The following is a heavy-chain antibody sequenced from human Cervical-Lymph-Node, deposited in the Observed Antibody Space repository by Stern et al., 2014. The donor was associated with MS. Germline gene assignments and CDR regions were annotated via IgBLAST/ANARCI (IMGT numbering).Heavy chain of an antibody. Sequence: EVQLVESGGGVVQPGRSLRLSCEASGFSFEDHGMHLVRQAPGKGLEWVAGITWNSGTIAYADSVKGRFTISRDDAKNSLYLHMNGLRAEDTALYYCAKDMMDYFGSGTFGSFDHWGQGTLVTVSS. J-gene: IGHJ4*02. CDR2: ITWNSGTI. CDR1: GFSFEDHG. D-gene: IGHD3-10*01. CDR3: AKDMMDYFGSGTFGSFDH. V-gene: IGHV3-9*01.